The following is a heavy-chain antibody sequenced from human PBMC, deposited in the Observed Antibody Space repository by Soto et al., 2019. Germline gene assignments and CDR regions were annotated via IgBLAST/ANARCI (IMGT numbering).Heavy chain of an antibody. V-gene: IGHV1-69*01. J-gene: IGHJ4*02. CDR2: IIPIFGTA. CDR1: GGTFSSYA. D-gene: IGHD1-26*01. Sequence: QVQLVQSGAEVKKPGSSVKVSCKASGGTFSSYAISWVRQAPGQGLEWMGGIIPIFGTANYAQKFQGRVTITADESTSTAYMELSSLRSEDTAVYYCARRSVGSPVAGLDYYFDYWGQGTLVTVSS. CDR3: ARRSVGSPVAGLDYYFDY.